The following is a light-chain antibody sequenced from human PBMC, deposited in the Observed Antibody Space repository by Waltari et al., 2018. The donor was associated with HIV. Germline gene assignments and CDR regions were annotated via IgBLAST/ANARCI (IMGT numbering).Light chain of an antibody. J-gene: IGLJ3*02. CDR2: HNG. CDR1: SANIGKNY. CDR3: ATWDANQWV. Sequence: QSVLGQESSASGTAGQRVVISCSGTSANIGKNYVYWYQQFAGATPRLIIYHNGQRPSGVPDRFSGSKSGVSASLVISGLQSGDEATYYCATWDANQWVFGGGTKVSVL. V-gene: IGLV1-47*02.